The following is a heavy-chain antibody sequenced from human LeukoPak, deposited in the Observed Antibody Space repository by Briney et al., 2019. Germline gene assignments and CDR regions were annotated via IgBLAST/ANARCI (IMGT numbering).Heavy chain of an antibody. D-gene: IGHD6-19*01. CDR3: ARDRSTVAGIDY. J-gene: IGHJ4*02. CDR2: IKPDGGDK. Sequence: GGSLRLSRAASGFTFSTYWMAWVRQAPGKGLEWVATIKPDGGDKYYVDSVKGRFTISRDNARNSLFLQMNSLRAEDTAVYYCARDRSTVAGIDYWGQGTLVTVSS. CDR1: GFTFSTYW. V-gene: IGHV3-7*01.